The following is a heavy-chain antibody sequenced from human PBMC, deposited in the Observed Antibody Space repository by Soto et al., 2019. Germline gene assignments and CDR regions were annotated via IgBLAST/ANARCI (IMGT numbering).Heavy chain of an antibody. D-gene: IGHD3-10*01. CDR3: ARVKGITMVRGVISSGYYGMDV. CDR2: IYYSGST. CDR1: GGSISSYY. Sequence: SQTLPLTCTVSGGSISSYYWSWIRQPPGKGLEWIGYIYYSGSTNYNPSLKSRVTISVDTSKNQFSLKLSSVTAADTAVYYCARVKGITMVRGVISSGYYGMDVWGQGTTVT. J-gene: IGHJ6*02. V-gene: IGHV4-59*01.